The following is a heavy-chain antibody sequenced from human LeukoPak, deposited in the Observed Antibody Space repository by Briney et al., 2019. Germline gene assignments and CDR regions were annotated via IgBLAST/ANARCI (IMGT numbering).Heavy chain of an antibody. D-gene: IGHD5-24*01. Sequence: GGSLRLSCAASGFSFSRYWMHWVRQAPGKGLVWVSRINSHGSSTSYADSVKGRFTISRDNAKNTLYLQMSSLRAGDTAVYYCARGYVDMATTNHPIIGDWGQGTLVTVSS. CDR1: GFSFSRYW. J-gene: IGHJ4*02. CDR3: ARGYVDMATTNHPIIGD. CDR2: INSHGSST. V-gene: IGHV3-74*01.